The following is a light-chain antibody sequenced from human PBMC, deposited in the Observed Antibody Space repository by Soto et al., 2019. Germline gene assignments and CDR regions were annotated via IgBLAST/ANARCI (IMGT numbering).Light chain of an antibody. J-gene: IGKJ5*01. Sequence: NGLKQSPATMSWTPGGRSNLSCRASQSVSSYLASYQQKPGQAPSLLIYDASNRATGIPARFSGSGSGTDFTLTISSLAPEDLAVYYCRQRSNWPTITFGHGTRLEI. V-gene: IGKV3-11*01. CDR3: RQRSNWPTIT. CDR1: QSVSSY. CDR2: DAS.